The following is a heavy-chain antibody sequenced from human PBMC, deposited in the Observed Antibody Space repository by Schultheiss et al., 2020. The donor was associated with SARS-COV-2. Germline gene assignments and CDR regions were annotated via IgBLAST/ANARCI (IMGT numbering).Heavy chain of an antibody. J-gene: IGHJ6*02. D-gene: IGHD3-22*01. CDR2: IYYSGAT. V-gene: IGHV4-59*01. CDR1: GGSISSYY. CDR3: ARLRNDHDTSDYYYRGSYYGMDV. Sequence: SQTLSLTCTVSGGSISSYYWSWIRQPPGKGLEWIAYIYYSGATNYNPSLKSRVTISVDTSRKQFSLKLNSVTAADTAVYYCARLRNDHDTSDYYYRGSYYGMDVWGQGTTVTVSS.